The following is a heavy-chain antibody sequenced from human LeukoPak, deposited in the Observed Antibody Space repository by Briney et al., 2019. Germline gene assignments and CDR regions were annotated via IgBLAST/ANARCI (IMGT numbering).Heavy chain of an antibody. CDR2: IYYSGRT. Sequence: SETLSLTCTVSGGSISSSSYYWGWIRQPPGKGLEWIGTIYYSGRTYYNPSLKSRVTTSVYTSKNQFSLRLSPVSAADTAVYYCARHIYSGTDGDAFDIWGQGTMVTVSS. CDR1: GGSISSSSYY. V-gene: IGHV4-39*01. CDR3: ARHIYSGTDGDAFDI. D-gene: IGHD1-26*01. J-gene: IGHJ3*02.